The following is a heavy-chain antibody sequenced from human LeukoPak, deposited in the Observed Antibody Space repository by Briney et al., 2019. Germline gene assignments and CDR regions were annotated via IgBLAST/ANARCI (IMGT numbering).Heavy chain of an antibody. CDR3: ARGGSRGRSGSYRFDY. V-gene: IGHV4-4*07. CDR1: GGSISSYY. Sequence: KPSATLSVTCTVSGGSISSYYWSWIRQPAGKGLEWIGRIYTSGSTNYNPSLKSRVTMSVDTSKNQFSLKLSSVTAADTAVYYCARGGSRGRSGSYRFDYWGQGTLVTVSS. CDR2: IYTSGST. D-gene: IGHD3-16*02. J-gene: IGHJ4*02.